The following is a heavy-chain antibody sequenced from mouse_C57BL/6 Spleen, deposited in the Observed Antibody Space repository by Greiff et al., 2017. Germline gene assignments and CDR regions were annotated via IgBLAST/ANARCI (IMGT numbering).Heavy chain of an antibody. D-gene: IGHD1-1*01. CDR3: TTHYYGSIDAMDY. V-gene: IGHV1-15*01. Sequence: QVQLQQSGAELVRPGASVTLSCKASGYTFTDYEMHWVKQTPVHGLEWIGAIDPETGGTAYNQKFKGKAILTADKASSTAYMELRSLTSEDSAVYYCTTHYYGSIDAMDYWGQGTSVTVSS. CDR1: GYTFTDYE. CDR2: IDPETGGT. J-gene: IGHJ4*01.